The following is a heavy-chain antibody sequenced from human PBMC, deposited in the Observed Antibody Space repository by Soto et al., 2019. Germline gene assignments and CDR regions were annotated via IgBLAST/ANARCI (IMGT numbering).Heavy chain of an antibody. Sequence: GASVMVSCKASGGTFSSYAISWVRQAPGQGLEWMGGIIPIFGTANYAQKFQGRVTITADESTSTAYMELSSLRSEDTAVYYCARDESGGSWRDYYYYYGMDVWGQGTTVTVSS. J-gene: IGHJ6*02. V-gene: IGHV1-69*13. CDR1: GGTFSSYA. CDR2: IIPIFGTA. D-gene: IGHD2-15*01. CDR3: ARDESGGSWRDYYYYYGMDV.